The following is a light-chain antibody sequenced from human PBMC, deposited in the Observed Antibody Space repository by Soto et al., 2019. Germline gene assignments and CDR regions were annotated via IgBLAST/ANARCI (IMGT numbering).Light chain of an antibody. Sequence: RGSIIKKESSSNIGSNYVYWYQHLTGTAPKLLIYRNNQRPSGVPDRFSGSKSGTSASLAISGLLSEDEADYYGATWHDSLTNYAVGTGSKVTVL. J-gene: IGLJ1*01. CDR1: SSNIGSNY. V-gene: IGLV1-47*01. CDR2: RNN. CDR3: ATWHDSLTNYA.